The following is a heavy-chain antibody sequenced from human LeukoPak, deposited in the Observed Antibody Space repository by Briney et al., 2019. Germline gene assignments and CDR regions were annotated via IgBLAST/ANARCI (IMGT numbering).Heavy chain of an antibody. CDR1: GGTFSNYA. J-gene: IGHJ5*02. CDR2: IIPIFGTA. Sequence: SVKVSCKASGGTFSNYAFNWVRQAPGQGLEWMGGIIPIFGTADYAQKFQGRVTLTTDESTTTAYMELSSLRSEDTAVYYCARARGPQQLVVNWFDPWGQGTLVTVSS. CDR3: ARARGPQQLVVNWFDP. V-gene: IGHV1-69*05. D-gene: IGHD6-13*01.